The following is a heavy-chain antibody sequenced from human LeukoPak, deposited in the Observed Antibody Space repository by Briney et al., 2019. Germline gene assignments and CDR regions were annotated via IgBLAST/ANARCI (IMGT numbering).Heavy chain of an antibody. D-gene: IGHD6-13*01. J-gene: IGHJ5*02. CDR3: ARDLSIAAAGFGH. CDR1: GFTFSSYS. Sequence: GGSLRLSCAASGFTFSSYSMNWVRQAPGKGLEWVSSISSSSSYIYYADSVKGRFTISRDNAKNSLYLQMNSLRAEDTAVYYCARDLSIAAAGFGHWGQGTLVTVSS. V-gene: IGHV3-21*01. CDR2: ISSSSSYI.